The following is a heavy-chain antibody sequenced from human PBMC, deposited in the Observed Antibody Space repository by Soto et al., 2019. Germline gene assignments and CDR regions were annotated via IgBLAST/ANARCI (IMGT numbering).Heavy chain of an antibody. V-gene: IGHV3-33*08. J-gene: IGHJ4*02. Sequence: GGSLRLSCAASGFTFSSYGMHWVRQAPGKGLEWVAVIWYDGSNKYYADSVKGRFTISRDNSKNTLYLQMNSLRAEDTAVYYCARSDIYDFWSGYYFDYWGQGTLVTVSS. CDR1: GFTFSSYG. CDR2: IWYDGSNK. D-gene: IGHD3-3*01. CDR3: ARSDIYDFWSGYYFDY.